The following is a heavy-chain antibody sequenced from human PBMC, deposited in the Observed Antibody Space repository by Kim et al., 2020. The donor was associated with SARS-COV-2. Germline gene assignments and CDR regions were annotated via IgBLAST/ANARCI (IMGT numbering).Heavy chain of an antibody. V-gene: IGHV3-23*01. CDR3: AKDRRFSSSWSPPQPGGMDV. CDR1: GFTFSSYA. CDR2: ISGSGGST. Sequence: GGSLRLSCAASGFTFSSYAMSWVRQAPGKGLEWVSAISGSGGSTYYADSVKGRFTISRDNSKNTLYLQMNSLRAEDTAVYYCAKDRRFSSSWSPPQPGGMDVWGQGTTVTVSS. J-gene: IGHJ6*02. D-gene: IGHD6-13*01.